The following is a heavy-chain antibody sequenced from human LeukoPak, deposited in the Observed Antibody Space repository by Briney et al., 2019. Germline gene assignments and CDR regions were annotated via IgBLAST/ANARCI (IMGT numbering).Heavy chain of an antibody. CDR3: ARMSTGYYDDY. CDR2: ISSSSYTI. V-gene: IGHV3-48*01. D-gene: IGHD3-9*01. Sequence: GGSLRLSCVGSGFSFCTFGMNCVRQAPGKGLEWVSYISSSSYTIYYADSVKGRFTVSRDDAKSSLYLQMNSLRAEDTAHYYCARMSTGYYDDYWGQGTLVTVSS. J-gene: IGHJ4*02. CDR1: GFSFCTFG.